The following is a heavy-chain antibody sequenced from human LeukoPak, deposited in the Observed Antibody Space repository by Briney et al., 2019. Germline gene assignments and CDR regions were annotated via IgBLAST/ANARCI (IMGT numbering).Heavy chain of an antibody. CDR3: ARDQVGAATDY. D-gene: IGHD6-13*01. V-gene: IGHV3-7*01. J-gene: IGHJ4*02. CDR2: IKQDGSGK. Sequence: GGSLRLSCAASGFTFSSYWMSWVRQAPGKGLEWVANIKQDGSGKYYVDSVKGRFTISRDNAKNSLYLQMNSLRAEDTAVYYCARDQVGAATDYWGQGALVTVSS. CDR1: GFTFSSYW.